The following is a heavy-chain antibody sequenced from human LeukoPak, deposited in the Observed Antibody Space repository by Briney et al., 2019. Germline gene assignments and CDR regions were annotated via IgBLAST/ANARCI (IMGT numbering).Heavy chain of an antibody. CDR1: GGTFSTYA. J-gene: IGHJ6*03. V-gene: IGHV1-69*06. CDR3: ATHTTIFGVVTNYYYMDV. CDR2: IIPMFGTA. D-gene: IGHD3-3*01. Sequence: SVKVSCKAYGGTFSTYAISWVRQAPGQGLEWMGGIIPMFGTANYAQKFQGRVTMTEDTSTDTAYMELSSLRSEDTAVYYCATHTTIFGVVTNYYYMDVWGKGTTVTVSS.